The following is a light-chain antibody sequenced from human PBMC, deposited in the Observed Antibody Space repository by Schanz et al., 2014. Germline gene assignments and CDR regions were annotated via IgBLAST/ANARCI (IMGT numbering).Light chain of an antibody. Sequence: DIQMTQSPSTLSASVGDRVTITCRASQSISSWLAWYQQKPGKAPKLLIYDASSLEGGVPSRFSGSGSGTDFNLTISSLQPEDFATYYCEQSNRVPFTFGPGTEVNVK. CDR2: DAS. CDR1: QSISSW. CDR3: EQSNRVPFT. V-gene: IGKV1-5*01. J-gene: IGKJ3*01.